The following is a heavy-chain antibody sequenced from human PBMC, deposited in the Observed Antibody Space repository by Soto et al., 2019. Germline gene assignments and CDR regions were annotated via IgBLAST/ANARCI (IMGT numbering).Heavy chain of an antibody. CDR3: ARRGYYYDSSGYYLFDY. V-gene: IGHV3-48*02. CDR1: GFTFSSYS. D-gene: IGHD3-22*01. CDR2: ISSSSSTI. J-gene: IGHJ4*02. Sequence: EVQLVESGGGLVQPGGSLRISCGASGFTFSSYSMNWVRQAPGKGLEWGSYISSSSSTIYYADSVKGRFTLSRDNAKNSLYLQMNSLRDEDTAVYYCARRGYYYDSSGYYLFDYWGQGTLVTVSS.